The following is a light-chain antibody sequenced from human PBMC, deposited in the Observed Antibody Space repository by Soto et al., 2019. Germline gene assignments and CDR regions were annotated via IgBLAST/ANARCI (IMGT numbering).Light chain of an antibody. Sequence: DIQMTQSPSTLSASVGDRVTITCRASQSISSWLAWYQQKPGKAPKLLIYKASSLESGVPSRFSGSASGTEFTLTISSLQPDDFATYYCQQYNSYSVTFGPGTKVDIK. V-gene: IGKV1-5*03. J-gene: IGKJ3*01. CDR1: QSISSW. CDR3: QQYNSYSVT. CDR2: KAS.